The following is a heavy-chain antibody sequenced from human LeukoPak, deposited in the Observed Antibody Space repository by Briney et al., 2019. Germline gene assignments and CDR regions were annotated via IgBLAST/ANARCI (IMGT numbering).Heavy chain of an antibody. CDR2: IYYSGST. V-gene: IGHV4-59*01. CDR3: ARELKVGNTGYYLDY. CDR1: GDSISKYY. D-gene: IGHD2/OR15-2a*01. J-gene: IGHJ4*02. Sequence: SETLSLTCTVSGDSISKYYWSWIRQPPGEGLEWIGYIYYSGSTDYNPSLKSRVTMPVDTSTNQFSLKLTSVTAADTALYYCARELKVGNTGYYLDYWGQGTLVTVSP.